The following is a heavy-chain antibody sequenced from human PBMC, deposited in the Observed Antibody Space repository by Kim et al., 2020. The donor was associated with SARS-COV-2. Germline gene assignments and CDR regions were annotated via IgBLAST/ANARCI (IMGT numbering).Heavy chain of an antibody. D-gene: IGHD2-2*02. Sequence: GGSLRLSCAASGFTFSSYGMHWVRQAPGKGLEWVAVIWYDGSNKYYADSVKGRFTISRDNSKNTLYLQMNSLRAEDTAVYYCAREYQLLYGDWYFDLWGRGTLVTVSS. CDR2: IWYDGSNK. CDR3: AREYQLLYGDWYFDL. CDR1: GFTFSSYG. J-gene: IGHJ2*01. V-gene: IGHV3-33*01.